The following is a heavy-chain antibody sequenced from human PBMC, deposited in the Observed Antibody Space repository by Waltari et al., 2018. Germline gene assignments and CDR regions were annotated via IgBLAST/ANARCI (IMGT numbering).Heavy chain of an antibody. Sequence: QVQLVESGGGVVQPGRSLRLSCAASGFTFSSYGMHWVRQAPGKGLEWVAGISYDGSNKYYADSVKGRFTISRDNSKNTLYLQMNSLRAEDTAVYYCAKSPYVLRYFDWLLWGGCYFDYWGQGTLVTVSS. CDR1: GFTFSSYG. D-gene: IGHD3-9*01. CDR2: ISYDGSNK. CDR3: AKSPYVLRYFDWLLWGGCYFDY. J-gene: IGHJ4*02. V-gene: IGHV3-30*18.